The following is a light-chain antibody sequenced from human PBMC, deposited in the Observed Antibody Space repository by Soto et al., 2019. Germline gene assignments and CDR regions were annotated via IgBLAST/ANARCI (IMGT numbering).Light chain of an antibody. V-gene: IGKV3-20*01. J-gene: IGKJ5*01. CDR1: QSVSTNY. Sequence: EIVLTQSPGTLPLSPGQRATLSCRASQSVSTNYLAWYQQKPGQAPRLLIYGASYRATGTPDRFSGSGSGTDFTLTISGLEPEEFAVYFCQQYGSSPPITLGQGTRLEIK. CDR2: GAS. CDR3: QQYGSSPPIT.